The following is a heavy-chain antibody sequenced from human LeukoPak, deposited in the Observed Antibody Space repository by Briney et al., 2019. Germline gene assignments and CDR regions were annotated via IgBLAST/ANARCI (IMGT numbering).Heavy chain of an antibody. CDR3: ARGFDSKSTYFDY. Sequence: PSETLSLTCAVYGGSFSGYYWNWIRQPPGKGLEWIGYIYYSGSTNYNPSLKSRVTISLDTSKNQFSLRLTSVSAADTAVYYCARGFDSKSTYFDYWGQGTLLTVSS. J-gene: IGHJ4*02. CDR1: GGSFSGYY. D-gene: IGHD5-12*01. V-gene: IGHV4-59*01. CDR2: IYYSGST.